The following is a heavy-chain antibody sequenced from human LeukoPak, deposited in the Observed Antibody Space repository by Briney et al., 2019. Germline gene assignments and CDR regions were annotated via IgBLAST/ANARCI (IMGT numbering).Heavy chain of an antibody. V-gene: IGHV1-24*01. CDR1: GYTLTELS. CDR2: FDPEDGET. Sequence: ASVKVSCKVSGYTLTELSMHWVRQAPGKGLEWMGGFDPEDGETIYAQKFQGRVTITADKSTSTAYMELSSLRSEDTAVYYCARGGSMIVAHWGQGTMVTVSS. J-gene: IGHJ3*01. D-gene: IGHD3-22*01. CDR3: ARGGSMIVAH.